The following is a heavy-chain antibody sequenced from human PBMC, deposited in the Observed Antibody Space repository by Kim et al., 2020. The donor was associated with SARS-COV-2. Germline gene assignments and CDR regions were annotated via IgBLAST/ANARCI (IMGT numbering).Heavy chain of an antibody. Sequence: SETLSLTCTVSGGSISSSSYYWGWIRQPPGKGLEWIGNIYYSGGTYYNPSLKSRLTIYVDTSKNQFSLKLSSVTAADTALYYCARHVGRTGWYRFPDCWGQGTLVTVSS. J-gene: IGHJ4*02. V-gene: IGHV4-39*01. CDR3: ARHVGRTGWYRFPDC. CDR2: IYYSGGT. D-gene: IGHD6-19*01. CDR1: GGSISSSSYY.